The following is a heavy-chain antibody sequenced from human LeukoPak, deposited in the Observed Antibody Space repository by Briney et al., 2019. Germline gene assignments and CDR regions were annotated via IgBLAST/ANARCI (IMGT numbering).Heavy chain of an antibody. Sequence: SVKVSCKASGGTFSSYAISWVRRAPGQGLEWMGGIIPIFGTANYAQKFQGRVTITTDESTSTAYMELSSLRSEDTAVYYCARSRQLLYYYYYYMDVWGKGTTATVSS. CDR1: GGTFSSYA. V-gene: IGHV1-69*05. D-gene: IGHD2-2*01. J-gene: IGHJ6*03. CDR3: ARSRQLLYYYYYYMDV. CDR2: IIPIFGTA.